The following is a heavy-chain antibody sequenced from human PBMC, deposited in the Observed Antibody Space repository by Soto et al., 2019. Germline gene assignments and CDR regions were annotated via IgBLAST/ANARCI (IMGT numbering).Heavy chain of an antibody. CDR3: AREGSGWYNY. D-gene: IGHD6-19*01. J-gene: IGHJ4*02. V-gene: IGHV3-30-3*01. CDR2: ISYDGSNK. Sequence: QVHLVESGGGVVQPGRSLRLSCAASGFTFSSYAMHWVRQAPGKGLEWVAVISYDGSNKYYADSVKGRFTISRDNSKNTLYLQMNSLRAEDTAVYYCAREGSGWYNYWGQGTLVTVSS. CDR1: GFTFSSYA.